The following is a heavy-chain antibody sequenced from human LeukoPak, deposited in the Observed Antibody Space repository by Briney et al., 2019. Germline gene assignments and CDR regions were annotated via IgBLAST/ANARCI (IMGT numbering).Heavy chain of an antibody. CDR2: INHSGST. J-gene: IGHJ1*01. CDR3: ARRIAVAAQGSYFQH. D-gene: IGHD6-19*01. Sequence: SETLSLTCAVYGGSFSGYYWSWIRLPPGKGLEWIGEINHSGSTNYNPSLKSRVTISVDTSKNQFSLKLSSVTAADTAVYYCARRIAVAAQGSYFQHWGQGTLVTVSS. CDR1: GGSFSGYY. V-gene: IGHV4-34*01.